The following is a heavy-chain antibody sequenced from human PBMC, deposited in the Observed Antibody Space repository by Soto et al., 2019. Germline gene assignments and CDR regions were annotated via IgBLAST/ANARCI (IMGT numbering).Heavy chain of an antibody. CDR2: ISGSGLTI. CDR3: AGGPYRNTYNWFDS. CDR1: GFIFSDYE. J-gene: IGHJ5*02. D-gene: IGHD5-12*01. V-gene: IGHV3-48*03. Sequence: GALRLSCAASGFIFSDYEINWVRQAPGKGLEWVSYISGSGLTIYYADSVKGRFTISRDNAKNSLYLQMNSLGVEDTAVYYCAGGPYRNTYNWFDSWGQGTLVTVSS.